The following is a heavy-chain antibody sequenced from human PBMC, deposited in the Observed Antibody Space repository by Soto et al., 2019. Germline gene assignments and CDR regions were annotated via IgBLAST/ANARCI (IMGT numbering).Heavy chain of an antibody. CDR3: ARFFLSEYETSGYSNWFDP. J-gene: IGHJ5*02. CDR2: IYYSGTT. CDR1: GDSISSGNYY. D-gene: IGHD3-22*01. Sequence: QVQLQESGPGLVKPSQTLSLTCTVSGDSISSGNYYWSWIRQPPGKGLEWIGYIYYSGTTYYNPSLKSRLTISVDTSKNQFSLKLSSVSAADTAVYYCARFFLSEYETSGYSNWFDPWGQGTLVTVSS. V-gene: IGHV4-30-4*01.